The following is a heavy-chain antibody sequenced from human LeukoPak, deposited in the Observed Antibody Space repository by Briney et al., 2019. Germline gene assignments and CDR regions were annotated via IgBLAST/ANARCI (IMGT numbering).Heavy chain of an antibody. Sequence: SETLSLTCTVSGGSISSYYWSWIRQPPGKGLEWIGYIYYSGSTNYNLSLKSRVTISVDTSKNQFSLKLSSVTAADTAVYYCARQRNWGSGSWGQGTLVTVSS. CDR3: ARQRNWGSGS. CDR2: IYYSGST. CDR1: GGSISSYY. D-gene: IGHD7-27*01. J-gene: IGHJ5*02. V-gene: IGHV4-59*08.